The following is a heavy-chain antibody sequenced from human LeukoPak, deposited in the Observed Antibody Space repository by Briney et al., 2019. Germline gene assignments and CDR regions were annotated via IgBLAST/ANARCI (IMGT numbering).Heavy chain of an antibody. CDR1: GYTFTGYY. CDR2: INPNSGGT. V-gene: IGHV1-2*02. D-gene: IGHD6-13*01. Sequence: ASVKVSCRASGYTFTGYYMHWVRQAPGQGLEWMGWINPNSGGTNYAQKFQSRVTMTRDTSISTAYMELSRLRSDDAAVYYCARGRVAAAVFVFWGQGTLVTVSS. CDR3: ARGRVAAAVFVF. J-gene: IGHJ4*02.